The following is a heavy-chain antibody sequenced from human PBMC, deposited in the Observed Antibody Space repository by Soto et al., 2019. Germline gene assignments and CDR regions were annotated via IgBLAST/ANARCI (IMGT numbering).Heavy chain of an antibody. D-gene: IGHD6-19*01. J-gene: IGHJ4*02. CDR3: ARDVSSGWYYFDY. V-gene: IGHV4-59*01. Sequence: QVQLQESGPGLVKPSETLSLTCTVSGGSISSYYWSWIRQPPGKGLEWIGYIYNSGSTNYNPSLKSRVTISLDTSKNQFSLKLTSVTAADTAMYYCARDVSSGWYYFDYWGQGTLVNVSS. CDR1: GGSISSYY. CDR2: IYNSGST.